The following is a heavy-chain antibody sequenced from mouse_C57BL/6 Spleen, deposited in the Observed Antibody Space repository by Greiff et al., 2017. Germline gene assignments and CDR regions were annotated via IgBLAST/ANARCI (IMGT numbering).Heavy chain of an antibody. Sequence: EVQVVESGGGLVQPGGSLSLSCAASGFTFTDYYMSWVRQPPGKALEWLGFIRNKANGYTTEYSASVKGRFTISRDNSQSILYLQMNALRAEDSATYYCARDDGYYNNAMDYWGQGTSVTVSS. CDR1: GFTFTDYY. CDR2: IRNKANGYTT. D-gene: IGHD2-3*01. CDR3: ARDDGYYNNAMDY. V-gene: IGHV7-3*01. J-gene: IGHJ4*01.